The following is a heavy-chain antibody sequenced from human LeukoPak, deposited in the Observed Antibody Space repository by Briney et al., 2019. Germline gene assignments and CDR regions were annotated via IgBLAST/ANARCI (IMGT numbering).Heavy chain of an antibody. CDR3: ARGGYYGSGNDFRFDP. D-gene: IGHD3-10*01. V-gene: IGHV4-59*01. Sequence: PSETLSLTCAVYGGSFSGYYWSWIRHPPGKGLEWIGYIYYSGSTNYKPSLKSRVTISVDTSKNQFSLKLSSATAADTAVYYCARGGYYGSGNDFRFDPWGQGTLVTVSS. J-gene: IGHJ5*02. CDR1: GGSFSGYY. CDR2: IYYSGST.